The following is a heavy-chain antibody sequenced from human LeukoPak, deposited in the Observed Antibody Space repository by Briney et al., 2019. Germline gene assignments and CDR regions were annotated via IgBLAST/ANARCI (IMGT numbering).Heavy chain of an antibody. CDR1: GGSFSSYY. J-gene: IGHJ3*02. CDR2: INYIWSN. CDR3: ASASNLVTDAFDI. Sequence: SDTLSLTCTVSGGSFSSYYWSWVRQPPGKGLEWVANINYIWSNNSYPSLASRVTLSIDTSKNQFSLKLSSVTAADTAVYYCASASNLVTDAFDIWGQGTRVTVSS. D-gene: IGHD2-21*02. V-gene: IGHV4-59*07.